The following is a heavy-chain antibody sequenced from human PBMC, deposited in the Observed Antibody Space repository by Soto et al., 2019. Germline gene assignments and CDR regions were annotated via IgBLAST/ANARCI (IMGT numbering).Heavy chain of an antibody. CDR2: IYNSWST. V-gene: IGHV4-39*01. D-gene: IGHD3-16*02. CDR1: VGSISSSNYY. CDR3: AKGPIMITLGGVIDHHFDF. J-gene: IGHJ4*02. Sequence: PSETLSLTCTVSVGSISSSNYYLAWIRQPPGKDLEWIGNIYNSWSTSYSPSRRSRVTMSIDTSKNQFSLKLTSVSAADTAVYYCAKGPIMITLGGVIDHHFDFWGQGSMVTVSS.